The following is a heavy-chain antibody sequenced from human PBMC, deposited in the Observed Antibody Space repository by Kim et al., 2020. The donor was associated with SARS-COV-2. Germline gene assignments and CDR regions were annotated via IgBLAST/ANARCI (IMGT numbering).Heavy chain of an antibody. CDR1: GFTFSDYY. CDR3: ARVLIGYCSGGSCYWFDP. CDR2: ISSSGSTI. Sequence: GGSLRLSCAASGFTFSDYYMSWIRQAPVKGLEWVSYISSSGSTIYYADSVKGRFTISRDNAKNSLYLQMNSLRAEDTAVYYCARVLIGYCSGGSCYWFDPWGQGTLVTVSS. D-gene: IGHD2-15*01. V-gene: IGHV3-11*04. J-gene: IGHJ5*02.